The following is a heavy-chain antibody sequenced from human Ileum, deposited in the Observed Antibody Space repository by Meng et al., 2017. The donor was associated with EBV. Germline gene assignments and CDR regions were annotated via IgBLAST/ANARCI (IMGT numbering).Heavy chain of an antibody. CDR3: ARLDSSGYYFGGWFDP. D-gene: IGHD3-22*01. Sequence: PPPESGPRLLRPSGTVSLTCAVSGGSIISSKLWSWVRQSPGTGLEWIGEIYHHGTTNYNPSLKSRVTISVDTSKNKFFLNLTSLTAADTAVYYCARLDSSGYYFGGWFDPWGQGILVTVSS. J-gene: IGHJ5*02. CDR2: IYHHGTT. V-gene: IGHV4-4*02. CDR1: GGSIISSKL.